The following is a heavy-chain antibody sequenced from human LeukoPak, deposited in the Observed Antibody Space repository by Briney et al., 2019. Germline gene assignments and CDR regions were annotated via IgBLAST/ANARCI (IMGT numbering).Heavy chain of an antibody. D-gene: IGHD4-23*01. Sequence: GGSLRLSCAASGFTFNSYSMNWVRQAPGKGLEWVSYIIDSSDTIYYADSVKGRFTISRDNAKNSLYLQMNSLRAEDTAVYYCARGNGGNRNYYYCMDVWGQGTTVTVSS. CDR1: GFTFNSYS. CDR2: IIDSSDTI. J-gene: IGHJ6*02. CDR3: ARGNGGNRNYYYCMDV. V-gene: IGHV3-48*01.